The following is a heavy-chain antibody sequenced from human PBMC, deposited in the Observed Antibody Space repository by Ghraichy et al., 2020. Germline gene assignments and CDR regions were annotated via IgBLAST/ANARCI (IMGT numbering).Heavy chain of an antibody. D-gene: IGHD3-22*01. CDR3: ARAANYYDSSVTIQTNTVYWYFDL. J-gene: IGHJ2*01. V-gene: IGHV4-59*01. Sequence: SQTRSLTCTVSGGSISSYYWSWIRQPPGKGLEWIGYIYYSGSTNYNPSLKSRVTISVDTSKNQFSLKLSSVTAADTAVYYFARAANYYDSSVTIQTNTVYWYFDLWGRGTLVTVSS. CDR2: IYYSGST. CDR1: GGSISSYY.